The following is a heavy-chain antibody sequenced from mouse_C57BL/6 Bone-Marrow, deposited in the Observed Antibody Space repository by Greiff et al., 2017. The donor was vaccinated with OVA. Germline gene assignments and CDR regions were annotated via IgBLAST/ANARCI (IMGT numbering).Heavy chain of an antibody. J-gene: IGHJ2*01. CDR2: ISSGGSYT. CDR1: GFTFSSHG. CDR3: ARQSSYKDY. V-gene: IGHV5-6*01. D-gene: IGHD1-1*01. Sequence: VMLGESGGDLVKPGGSLKLSCAASGFTFSSHGLSWGRQTPDKRLEWVATISSGGSYTYYPDSVKGRFTISRDNAKNTLYLQMSSLKSEDTAMYYCARQSSYKDYWGQGTTLTVSS.